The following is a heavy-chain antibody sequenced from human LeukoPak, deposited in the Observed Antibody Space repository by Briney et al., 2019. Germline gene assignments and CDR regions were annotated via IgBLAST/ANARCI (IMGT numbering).Heavy chain of an antibody. Sequence: GGSLRLSCATSGFTFSRYNMNWVRQAPGKGLEWVSSITSSSIYKYYADSMKGRFTISRDNAKSSLYLQMDSLRAEDTAVYYCARGRYSYGPQNYDYMDVWGKGTTVTISS. CDR3: ARGRYSYGPQNYDYMDV. V-gene: IGHV3-21*04. D-gene: IGHD5-18*01. CDR2: ITSSSIYK. CDR1: GFTFSRYN. J-gene: IGHJ6*03.